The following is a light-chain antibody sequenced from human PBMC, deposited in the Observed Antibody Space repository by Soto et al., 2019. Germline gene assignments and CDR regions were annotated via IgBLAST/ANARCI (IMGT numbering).Light chain of an antibody. J-gene: IGLJ3*02. CDR2: EVR. CDR3: SSYTTTSTLV. CDR1: NSDVGSYNL. V-gene: IGLV2-14*01. Sequence: QSALTQPASVSGSPGQSITIAFTGTNSDVGSYNLVSWYQQRPGEAPKLIISEVRNRPSGISYRFTDSKSGNTAALTITGLQAEEEADYYCSSYTTTSTLVFGGGTKVTVL.